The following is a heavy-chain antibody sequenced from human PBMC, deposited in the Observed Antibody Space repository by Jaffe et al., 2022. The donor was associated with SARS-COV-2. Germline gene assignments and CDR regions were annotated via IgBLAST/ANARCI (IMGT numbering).Heavy chain of an antibody. CDR2: MSHDGSNK. V-gene: IGHV3-30*03. CDR1: GFTFSDYG. Sequence: QVQLVESGGGVVQPGRSLRLSCAASGFTFSDYGMHWVRQAGKGLEWVALMSHDGSNKYYADSVKGRFTISRDNSKNSLYLQMSNLRSEDTAVYYCARWHGLVETYYFYGLDVWGQGTTVTVSS. J-gene: IGHJ6*02. D-gene: IGHD1-26*01. CDR3: ARWHGLVETYYFYGLDV.